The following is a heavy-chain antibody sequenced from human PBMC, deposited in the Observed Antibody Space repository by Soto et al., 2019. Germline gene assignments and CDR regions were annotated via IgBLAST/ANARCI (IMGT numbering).Heavy chain of an antibody. V-gene: IGHV3-9*01. J-gene: IGHJ4*01. CDR1: GFTFDDYA. CDR3: VKDSYADFHRVLSTAEYFFDY. D-gene: IGHD2-15*01. Sequence: GGSLRLSCAASGFTFDDYAMHWVRQAPGRGLEWVSGITWNSGNIAYADSVKGRFTIARDDDNNSLYLQMNSLRPEDTALYYCVKDSYADFHRVLSTAEYFFDYWGHGTMVTVSS. CDR2: ITWNSGNI.